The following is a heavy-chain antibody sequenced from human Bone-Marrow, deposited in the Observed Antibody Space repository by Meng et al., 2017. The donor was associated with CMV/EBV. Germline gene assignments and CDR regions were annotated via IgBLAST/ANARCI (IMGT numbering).Heavy chain of an antibody. J-gene: IGHJ2*01. V-gene: IGHV4-38-2*02. Sequence: SETLSLTCTVSGYSISSGYYWGWIRQPPGKGLEWIGSIYHSGSTYYNPSLKSRVTISVDTSKNQFSLKLSSVTAADTAVYYCARDLLYDFWSGYYSPNWYFDLWGRGTLVTVSS. D-gene: IGHD3-3*01. CDR3: ARDLLYDFWSGYYSPNWYFDL. CDR2: IYHSGST. CDR1: GYSISSGYY.